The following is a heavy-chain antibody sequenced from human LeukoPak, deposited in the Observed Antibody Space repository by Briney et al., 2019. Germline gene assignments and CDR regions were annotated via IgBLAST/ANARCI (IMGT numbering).Heavy chain of an antibody. Sequence: GASVKVSCKASGGTFSSYAISWVRQAPGQGLEWMGRIIPIFGIANYAQKFQGRVTITADKSTSTAYMELSSLRSEDTAVYYCARGKCSSSWYYFDYWGQGTLVTVSS. J-gene: IGHJ4*02. CDR2: IIPIFGIA. D-gene: IGHD6-13*01. CDR1: GGTFSSYA. CDR3: ARGKCSSSWYYFDY. V-gene: IGHV1-69*04.